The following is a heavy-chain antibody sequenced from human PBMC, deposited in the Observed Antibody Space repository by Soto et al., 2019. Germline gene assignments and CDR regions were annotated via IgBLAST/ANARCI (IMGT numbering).Heavy chain of an antibody. J-gene: IGHJ5*02. V-gene: IGHV4-39*01. CDR1: GGSISSSSYY. CDR2: IYYSGST. Sequence: PSETLSLTCAVSGGSISSSSYYWDWIRQPPGKGLEWIGSIYYSGSTYYNPSLKSRVTISVDTSKNQFSLKLSSVTAADTAVYYCARHPSYYYDSSGYLNWFDPWGQGTLVTVSS. D-gene: IGHD3-22*01. CDR3: ARHPSYYYDSSGYLNWFDP.